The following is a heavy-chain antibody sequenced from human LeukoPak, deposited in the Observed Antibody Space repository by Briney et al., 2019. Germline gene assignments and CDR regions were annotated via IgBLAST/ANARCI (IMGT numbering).Heavy chain of an antibody. D-gene: IGHD5/OR15-5a*01. CDR3: AHSHILSPPGGGYVDY. CDR1: GFSLSTSRVG. CDR2: VYWDDTK. V-gene: IGHV2-5*02. J-gene: IGHJ4*02. Sequence: SGPTLVNPTQTLTLTCTFSGFSLSTSRVGVGWIRQPPGKALEWLALVYWDDTKGYSPSLKSRLTITKDTSKNQVVLTMTNMDPVDTGTYFCAHSHILSPPGGGYVDYWGQGTLVTVSS.